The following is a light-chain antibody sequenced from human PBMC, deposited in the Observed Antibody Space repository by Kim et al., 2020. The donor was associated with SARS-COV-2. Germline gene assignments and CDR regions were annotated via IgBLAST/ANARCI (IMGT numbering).Light chain of an antibody. CDR3: QVWDSSSDHRV. CDR2: YDN. V-gene: IGLV3-21*04. J-gene: IGLJ3*02. CDR1: NIGSKS. Sequence: APGMTASITCGGENIGSKSVHWYQQRPGQAPALVIFYDNTRPSGIPERFSGSNSGNTAALTIRRVEAGDEADYYCQVWDSSSDHRVFGGGTQLTVL.